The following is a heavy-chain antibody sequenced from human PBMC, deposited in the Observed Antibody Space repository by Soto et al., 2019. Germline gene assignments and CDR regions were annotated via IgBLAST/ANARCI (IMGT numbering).Heavy chain of an antibody. D-gene: IGHD6-13*01. Sequence: QVQLVESGGGVVQPGRSLTLSCAASGFAFSSYAMDWVRQAPGKGLEWVAAIWYDGNNKYYADSVKGRFTISRDNSKNMVYLQMNSLRVEDTAVYYCARRAEASWYWIDPWGQGTLVTVSS. V-gene: IGHV3-33*01. J-gene: IGHJ5*02. CDR1: GFAFSSYA. CDR3: ARRAEASWYWIDP. CDR2: IWYDGNNK.